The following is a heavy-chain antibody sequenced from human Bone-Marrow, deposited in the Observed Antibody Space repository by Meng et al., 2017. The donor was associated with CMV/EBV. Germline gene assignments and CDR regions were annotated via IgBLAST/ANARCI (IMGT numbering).Heavy chain of an antibody. V-gene: IGHV1-46*01. Sequence: ASVKVSCKASGYTFTSYYMHWVRQAPGQGLEWMGIINPSGGSTSYAQKFQGRVTMTRDASTSTVYTELSSLRSEKTAVYYCARGRNTRYISLTLQPSRNKQQLLPSNWFDPWGQGTLVTVSS. CDR1: GYTFTSYY. CDR3: ARGRNTRYISLTLQPSRNKQQLLPSNWFDP. J-gene: IGHJ5*02. CDR2: INPSGGST. D-gene: IGHD6-13*01.